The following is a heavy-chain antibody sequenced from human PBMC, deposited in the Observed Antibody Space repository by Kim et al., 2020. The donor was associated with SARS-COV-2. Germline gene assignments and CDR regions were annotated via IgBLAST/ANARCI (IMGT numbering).Heavy chain of an antibody. CDR3: ARGTSGMDV. Sequence: SETLSLTCTVSGGSIRTAGFYWNWIRQRPGKGLEWIAYIYYTGTTEYNPSLKSRLTISVDPSRNQFSLRLTSVTAADTAIYYCARGTSGMDVWGQGTTVTVSS. J-gene: IGHJ6*02. CDR1: GGSIRTAGFY. CDR2: IYYTGTT. V-gene: IGHV4-31*03.